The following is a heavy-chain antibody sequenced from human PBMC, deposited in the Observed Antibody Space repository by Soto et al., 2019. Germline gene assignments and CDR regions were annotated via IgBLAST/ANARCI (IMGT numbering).Heavy chain of an antibody. Sequence: GESLKISCKGSGYSFTSYWIGWVRQMPGKGLEYMGIIYPGDSDTKYNPSFQGQVTISADKSISTAYLQWSSLKASDTAMFFCARLMGFSNDFWTGLDSWGQGTLVTVSS. D-gene: IGHD3-3*01. CDR3: ARLMGFSNDFWTGLDS. V-gene: IGHV5-51*01. CDR2: IYPGDSDT. CDR1: GYSFTSYW. J-gene: IGHJ4*02.